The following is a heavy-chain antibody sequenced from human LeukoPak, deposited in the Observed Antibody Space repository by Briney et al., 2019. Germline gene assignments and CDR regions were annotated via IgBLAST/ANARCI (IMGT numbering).Heavy chain of an antibody. V-gene: IGHV3-20*04. CDR1: GFTFDDYG. CDR2: INWNGGST. D-gene: IGHD6-19*01. J-gene: IGHJ4*02. CDR3: AKAGYSSGWYVFDY. Sequence: PGGSLRLSCAASGFTFDDYGMSWVRQAPGKGLEWVSGINWNGGSTGYADSVKGRFTISRDNAKNSLYLQMNSLRAEDTAVYYCAKAGYSSGWYVFDYWGQGTLVTVSS.